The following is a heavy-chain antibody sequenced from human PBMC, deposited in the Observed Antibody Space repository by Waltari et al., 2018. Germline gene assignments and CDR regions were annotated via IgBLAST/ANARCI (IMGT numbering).Heavy chain of an antibody. V-gene: IGHV5-10-1*01. Sequence: EVRLVQSGAEVKKPGEPRKISCKSYGYMFTSPSINYDRQTPGTGLEWVGRIDPSASFTNYSPSFQGHVSISIARSIATVYLQWNNLEASDSAIYYCARRQTIIEGDDYYYYGLDVWGQGTTVAVS. J-gene: IGHJ6*02. CDR1: GYMFTSPS. D-gene: IGHD3-10*01. CDR3: ARRQTIIEGDDYYYYGLDV. CDR2: IDPSASFT.